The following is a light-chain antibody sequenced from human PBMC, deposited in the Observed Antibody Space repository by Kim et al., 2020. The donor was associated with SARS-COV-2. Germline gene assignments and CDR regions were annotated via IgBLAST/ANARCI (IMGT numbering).Light chain of an antibody. CDR1: QSLLHSNGYNY. J-gene: IGKJ4*01. CDR3: MRDRQTPLT. CDR2: LGS. V-gene: IGKV2-28*01. Sequence: DIVMTQSPLSLPVTPGEPASISCRSSQSLLHSNGYNYLDWYLQTPRQSPQLLIYLGSNRTCGVPERFSGSVAGTDFTLKISMVEAEYVRVYCCMRDRQTPLTFGGGTKVDIK.